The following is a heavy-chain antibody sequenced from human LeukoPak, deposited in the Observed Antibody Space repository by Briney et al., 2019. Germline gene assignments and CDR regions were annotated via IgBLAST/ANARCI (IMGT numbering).Heavy chain of an antibody. D-gene: IGHD3-10*01. CDR3: AKDLKSMVRGACMDA. V-gene: IGHV3-30*18. J-gene: IGHJ6*02. CDR2: ITYDGCYK. Sequence: PGGSLRLSCAASGFTFSSYGMHWVRQAPGKGLEWVAVITYDGCYKYYADSVKGRFTISSDNSKNTLFLQMNSLRAEDTAVYYCAKDLKSMVRGACMDAWGQGTTVTVSS. CDR1: GFTFSSYG.